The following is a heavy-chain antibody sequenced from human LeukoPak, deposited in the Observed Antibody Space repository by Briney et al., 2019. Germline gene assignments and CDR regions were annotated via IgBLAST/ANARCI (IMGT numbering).Heavy chain of an antibody. CDR1: GFTFSSYV. V-gene: IGHV3-30*02. CDR2: IRYDGSNK. CDR3: AKDLRQQLVPETFDY. D-gene: IGHD6-13*01. Sequence: GGSLRLSRAASGFTFSSYVMHWVRQAPGKGLEWVAFIRYDGSNKYYADSVKGRFTISRDNSKNTLYLQMNSLRAEDTAVYYCAKDLRQQLVPETFDYRGQGTLVTVSS. J-gene: IGHJ4*02.